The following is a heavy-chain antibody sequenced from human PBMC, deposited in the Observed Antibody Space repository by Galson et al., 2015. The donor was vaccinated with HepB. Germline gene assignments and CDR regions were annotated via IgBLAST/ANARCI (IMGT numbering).Heavy chain of an antibody. Sequence: PALVTPTPTLTLTCAFSGFSLSTSGVALGWFRQPPGKALEWLELIYWQDDKRYSPSRRGRPTITRDNAKNLVVLTVANMDPADTATYYCAHMSTTVTTGYFDPWSQGTLVTVSS. CDR2: IYWQDDK. J-gene: IGHJ5*02. V-gene: IGHV2-5*01. D-gene: IGHD4-11*01. CDR3: AHMSTTVTTGYFDP. CDR1: GFSLSTSGVA.